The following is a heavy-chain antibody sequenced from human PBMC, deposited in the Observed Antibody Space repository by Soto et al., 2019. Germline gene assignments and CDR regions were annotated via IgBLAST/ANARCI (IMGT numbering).Heavy chain of an antibody. J-gene: IGHJ5*02. Sequence: GWSLRLSCAASGFTVNNCAMSWVRQAPGKGLEWVSTISGSAADTYYADSVKGRFTISRDKSKNTAYLQMNSLRAEDTAVYYGASRYNGESPFEPWGQGPLVTGSS. CDR3: ASRYNGESPFEP. CDR2: ISGSAADT. V-gene: IGHV3-23*01. D-gene: IGHD3-10*01. CDR1: GFTVNNCA.